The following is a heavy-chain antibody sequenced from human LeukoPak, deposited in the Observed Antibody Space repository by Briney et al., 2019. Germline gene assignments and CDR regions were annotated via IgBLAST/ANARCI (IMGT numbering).Heavy chain of an antibody. CDR2: ISYDGSNK. Sequence: PGGSLRLSCAASGFTFSSYGMHWVRQAPGKGLEWVAVISYDGSNKYYADSVKGRFTISRDNSKNTLYLQMNSLRAEDTAVYYCARAHGYSSSSDYWGQGTLVTVSS. CDR3: ARAHGYSSSSDY. V-gene: IGHV3-30*19. J-gene: IGHJ4*02. D-gene: IGHD6-6*01. CDR1: GFTFSSYG.